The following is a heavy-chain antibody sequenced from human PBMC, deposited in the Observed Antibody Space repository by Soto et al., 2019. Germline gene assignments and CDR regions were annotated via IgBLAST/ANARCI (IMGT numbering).Heavy chain of an antibody. V-gene: IGHV4-39*01. D-gene: IGHD6-19*01. Sequence: QLQVQESGPGLVKPSETLSLTCSVSGGSISSSPYYWGWIRQPPGQGLEWIARISFSGNTVYNPSLKSRVTISSDTSNNQFSLTLSSVTSAASAVYYCARLTVVGRGGYWWGQGTLVTVSS. CDR2: ISFSGNT. J-gene: IGHJ4*02. CDR3: ARLTVVGRGGYW. CDR1: GGSISSSPYY.